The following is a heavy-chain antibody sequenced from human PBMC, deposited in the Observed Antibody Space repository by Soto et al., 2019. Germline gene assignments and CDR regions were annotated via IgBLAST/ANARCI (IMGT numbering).Heavy chain of an antibody. CDR1: GFTFSSYS. CDR2: ISSSSSYI. J-gene: IGHJ4*02. Sequence: EVQLVESGGGLVKPGGSLRLSCAASGFTFSSYSMNWVRQAPGKGLEWVSSISSSSSYIYYADSVKGRFTISRDNAKNSLYLQMNSLRAEDTAVYYCARVKHSSGYSVDYWGQGTLVTVSS. D-gene: IGHD3-22*01. V-gene: IGHV3-21*01. CDR3: ARVKHSSGYSVDY.